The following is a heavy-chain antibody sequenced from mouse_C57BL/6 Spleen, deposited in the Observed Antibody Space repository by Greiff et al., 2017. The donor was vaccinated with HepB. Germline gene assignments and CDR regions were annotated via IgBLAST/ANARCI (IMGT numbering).Heavy chain of an antibody. J-gene: IGHJ2*01. CDR2: IDPSDSYT. D-gene: IGHD2-3*01. Sequence: VQLQQPGAELVRPGTSVKLSCKASGYTFTSYWMHWVKQRPGQGLEWIGVIDPSDSYTNYNQKFKGKATLTVDTSSSTAYMQLSSLTSEDSAVYYCARDGYRYWGQGTTLTVSS. V-gene: IGHV1-59*01. CDR3: ARDGYRY. CDR1: GYTFTSYW.